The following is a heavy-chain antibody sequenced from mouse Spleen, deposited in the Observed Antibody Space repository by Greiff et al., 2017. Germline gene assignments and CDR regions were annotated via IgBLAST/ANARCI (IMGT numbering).Heavy chain of an antibody. J-gene: IGHJ1*01. D-gene: IGHD3-1*01. V-gene: IGHV1-7*01. CDR1: GYTFTSYW. CDR2: INPSTGYT. CDR3: ARCRDWYFDV. Sequence: LEESGAELAKPGASVKMSCKASGYTFTSYWMHWVKQRPGQGLEWIGYINPSTGYTEYNQKFKDKATLTADKSSSTAYMQLSSLTSEDSAVYYCARCRDWYFDVWGAGTTVTVSS.